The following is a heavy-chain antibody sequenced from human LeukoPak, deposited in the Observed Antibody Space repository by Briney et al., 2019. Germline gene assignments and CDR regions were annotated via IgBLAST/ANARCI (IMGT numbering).Heavy chain of an antibody. CDR2: INNAGVNT. CDR3: ARVYPPGTYYYDSSGYSNDY. V-gene: IGHV3-11*06. CDR1: GFTFRDYG. D-gene: IGHD3-22*01. Sequence: GGSLRLSCAASGFTFRDYGMSWVRQAPGKGLEWVSSINNAGVNTHYADSVKGRFTISRDNAKNSLYLQMNSLRAEDTAVYYCARVYPPGTYYYDSSGYSNDYWGQGTLVTVSS. J-gene: IGHJ4*02.